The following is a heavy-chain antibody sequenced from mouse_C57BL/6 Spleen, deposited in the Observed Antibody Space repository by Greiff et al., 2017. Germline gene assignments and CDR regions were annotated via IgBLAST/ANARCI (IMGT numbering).Heavy chain of an antibody. CDR3: ARCITRVGWYFDV. J-gene: IGHJ1*03. CDR2: VYPGSGST. D-gene: IGHD1-1*01. V-gene: IGHV1-55*01. CDR1: GYTFTSYW. Sequence: QVQLKQSGAELVKPGASVKMSCKASGYTFTSYWITWVKQRPGQGLEWIGDVYPGSGSTNYNEKFKSKATLTVDTSYSTAYMQLSSLRSEDSAVSSFARCITRVGWYFDVWGTGTTVTVSS.